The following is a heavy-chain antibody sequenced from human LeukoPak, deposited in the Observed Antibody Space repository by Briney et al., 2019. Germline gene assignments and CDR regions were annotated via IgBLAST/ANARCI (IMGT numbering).Heavy chain of an antibody. CDR3: ARSYSYGYFDL. CDR1: GYDFTNYW. Sequence: GESLKISCEGSGYDFTNYWIGWVRQMPGKGLEWMGVIYPGDSDSRYGPSFQGHFTISADKSITTAYLQWSSLKASDSAMYYCARSYSYGYFDLWGRGTLVTVSS. V-gene: IGHV5-51*01. CDR2: IYPGDSDS. J-gene: IGHJ2*01. D-gene: IGHD5-18*01.